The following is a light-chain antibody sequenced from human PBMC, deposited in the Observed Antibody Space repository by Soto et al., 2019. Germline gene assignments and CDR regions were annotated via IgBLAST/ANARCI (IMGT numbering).Light chain of an antibody. CDR2: DNN. CDR3: GTWDASLTAVL. V-gene: IGLV1-51*01. J-gene: IGLJ2*01. CDR1: DSNIGTHY. Sequence: QAVVTQPPSVSAAPGQKVTISCSGSDSNIGTHYVSWYQQVPGTAPKLLIYDNNKRPSGIPARFSGSKSGTSATLGISGLQTGDEADYYCGTWDASLTAVLFGGGTKVTVL.